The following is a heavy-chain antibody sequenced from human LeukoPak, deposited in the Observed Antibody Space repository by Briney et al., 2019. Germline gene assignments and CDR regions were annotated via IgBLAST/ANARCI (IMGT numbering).Heavy chain of an antibody. CDR1: GYTFTMYY. D-gene: IGHD3-22*01. CDR2: INPNSGGT. Sequence: GASVKVSCKASGYTFTMYYIHWVRQAPGQGLEWMGWINPNSGGTNYAQKFQGRVTMTRDTSISTAYMELSRLRSDDAAVYYCARDLLPSGSPKGWFDPWGQGTLVTVSS. J-gene: IGHJ5*02. V-gene: IGHV1-2*02. CDR3: ARDLLPSGSPKGWFDP.